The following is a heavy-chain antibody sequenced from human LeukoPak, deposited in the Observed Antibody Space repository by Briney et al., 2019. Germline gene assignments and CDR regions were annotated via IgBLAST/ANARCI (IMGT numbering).Heavy chain of an antibody. CDR1: GYTFTGYY. CDR2: INPNSGGT. Sequence: ASVKVSCKASGYTFTGYYMHWVRQAPGQGLEWMGWINPNSGGTNYAQKFQGRVTMTRDTSISTAYMELSRLRSDDTAVYYCARERAYVFDHGGNRDAFDIWGHGTMVTVSS. V-gene: IGHV1-2*02. J-gene: IGHJ3*02. CDR3: ARERAYVFDHGGNRDAFDI. D-gene: IGHD4-23*01.